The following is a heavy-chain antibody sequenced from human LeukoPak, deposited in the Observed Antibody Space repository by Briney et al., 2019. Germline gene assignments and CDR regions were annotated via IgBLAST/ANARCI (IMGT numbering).Heavy chain of an antibody. J-gene: IGHJ4*02. CDR2: IYYSGST. Sequence: SETLSLTCTVSGGSISTHYWSWIRQPPGKGLEWIGYIYYSGSTNYNPSLKSRVTISVDTSKNQFSLKLSSVTAADTAVYYCARGIGSGYFPFDYWGQGTLVTVSS. CDR1: GGSISTHY. V-gene: IGHV4-59*11. CDR3: ARGIGSGYFPFDY. D-gene: IGHD3-22*01.